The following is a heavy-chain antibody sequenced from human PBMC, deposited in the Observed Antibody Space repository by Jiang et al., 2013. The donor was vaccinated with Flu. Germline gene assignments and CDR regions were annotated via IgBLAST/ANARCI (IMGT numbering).Heavy chain of an antibody. J-gene: IGHJ4*02. D-gene: IGHD3-16*02. V-gene: IGHV4-61*01. Sequence: LLKPSETLSLTCTVSGGSVSSVSYFWSWIRQPPEKGLESIGYIYYNGNTNYNPSLKSRVTMSVDSSKNQFSLRLTSVTAADTAVYYCSRGGVVIPSAPPRGFDYWGQGSLVTVSS. CDR1: GGSVSSVSYF. CDR2: IYYNGNT. CDR3: SRGGVVIPSAPPRGFDY.